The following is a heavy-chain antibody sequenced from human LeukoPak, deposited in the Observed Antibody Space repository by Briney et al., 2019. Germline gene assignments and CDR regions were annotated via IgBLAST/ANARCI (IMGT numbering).Heavy chain of an antibody. CDR1: GFTVSSNY. D-gene: IGHD2-21*02. J-gene: IGHJ3*02. V-gene: IGHV3-66*01. CDR3: ASRTPYCGGDCYFDAFDI. Sequence: SGGSLRLSCAASGFTVSSNYMSWVRQAPGKGLEWVSVIYSGGSTYYADSVKGRFTISRDNSKNTLYLQMNSLRAEDTAVYYCASRTPYCGGDCYFDAFDIWGQGTMVTVSS. CDR2: IYSGGST.